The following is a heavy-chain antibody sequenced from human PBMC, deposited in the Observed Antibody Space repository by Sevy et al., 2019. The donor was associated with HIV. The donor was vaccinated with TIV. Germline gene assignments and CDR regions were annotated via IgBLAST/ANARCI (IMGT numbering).Heavy chain of an antibody. J-gene: IGHJ4*02. Sequence: ASVKVSCKVSGYTLTELSMHWVRQAPGKGLEWMGGFDPENGETIYAKKFQGRVTMTEETSTDTDYMELSSLRSEDTAVYYGATATEYYYDSSGSKPYYFDYWGQGTLVTVSS. D-gene: IGHD3-22*01. CDR3: ATATEYYYDSSGSKPYYFDY. V-gene: IGHV1-24*01. CDR2: FDPENGET. CDR1: GYTLTELS.